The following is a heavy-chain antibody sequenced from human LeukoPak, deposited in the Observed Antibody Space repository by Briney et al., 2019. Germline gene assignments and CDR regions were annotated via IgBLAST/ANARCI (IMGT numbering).Heavy chain of an antibody. CDR2: ISWNSGSI. D-gene: IGHD3-3*01. CDR1: GFTFDDYA. V-gene: IGHV3-9*01. CDR3: AKDPTPLLESDHWFDP. Sequence: GGSLRLSCAASGFTFDDYAMHWVRQAPGKGLEWVSGISWNSGSIGYADSVEGRFTISRDNAKNSLYLQMNSLRAEDTALYYCAKDPTPLLESDHWFDPWGQGTLVTVSS. J-gene: IGHJ5*02.